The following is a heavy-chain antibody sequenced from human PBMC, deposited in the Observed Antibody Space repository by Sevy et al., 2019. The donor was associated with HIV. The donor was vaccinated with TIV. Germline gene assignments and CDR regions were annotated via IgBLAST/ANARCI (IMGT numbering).Heavy chain of an antibody. CDR1: GFTFSNYF. CDR3: ARGDYYGSLYYFDY. V-gene: IGHV3-21*01. D-gene: IGHD3-10*01. CDR2: ISSGRSYI. Sequence: GWSLRLSCAASGFTFSNYFMNWVRQAPGKGLEWVSSISSGRSYIFYADSLKGRFTISRDNAKNSLYLHMNSLRAEDTAVYYCARGDYYGSLYYFDYWGPGTLVTVSS. J-gene: IGHJ4*02.